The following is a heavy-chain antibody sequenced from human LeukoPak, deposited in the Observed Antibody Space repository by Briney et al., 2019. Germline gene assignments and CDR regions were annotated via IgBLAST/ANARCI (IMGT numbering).Heavy chain of an antibody. CDR2: INHSGTT. J-gene: IGHJ1*01. D-gene: IGHD2-2*01. CDR1: GGSFSSSY. CDR3: AGVRGTLYQPRSGFQH. V-gene: IGHV4-59*12. Sequence: PSETLSLTCTVYGGSFSSSYWGWIRQPPGKGLEWIGYINHSGTTNHNPSLESRVTISVDTSKNQFSLKLSSRTAADPAMYYCAGVRGTLYQPRSGFQHWGQGTLVTVSS.